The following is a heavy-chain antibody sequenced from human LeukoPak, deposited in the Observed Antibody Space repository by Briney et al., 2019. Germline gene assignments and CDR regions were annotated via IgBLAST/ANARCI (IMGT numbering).Heavy chain of an antibody. D-gene: IGHD6-13*01. Sequence: ASVKVSCKACGYTFTTCGISWVRQARGQGFEWMGGIIPIFGTPNSAQKSQGRVTITADELTSTAYMELSSLRSEDTAVYYCARVPKVGIAAAEFDSWGQGTLVTVSS. CDR1: GYTFTTCG. V-gene: IGHV1-69*13. CDR3: ARVPKVGIAAAEFDS. J-gene: IGHJ5*01. CDR2: IIPIFGTP.